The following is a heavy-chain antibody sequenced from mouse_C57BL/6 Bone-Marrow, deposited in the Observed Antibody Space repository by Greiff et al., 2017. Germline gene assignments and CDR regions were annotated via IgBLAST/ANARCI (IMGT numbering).Heavy chain of an antibody. Sequence: VQLQQPGAELVKPGASVKLSCKATGYTFTGYWIEWVKQRPGHGLEWIGDIFPGSGSTSYNEKFKGKATFTANTSSNTAYMQLSSLTTEDSAIYNSARYYYGSFYAMDYWGQGTSVTVSS. CDR2: IFPGSGST. J-gene: IGHJ4*01. CDR3: ARYYYGSFYAMDY. V-gene: IGHV1-9*01. D-gene: IGHD1-1*01. CDR1: GYTFTGYW.